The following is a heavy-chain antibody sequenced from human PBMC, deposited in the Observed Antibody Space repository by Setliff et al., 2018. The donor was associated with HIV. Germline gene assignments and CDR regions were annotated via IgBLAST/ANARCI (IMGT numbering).Heavy chain of an antibody. Sequence: ASVKVSCKASGYTFTEFYVHWVRQAPGEGLEWIGWIYPNTGGTNYAQKFQGRVTMTRDTSIRTAYMELRMLTSDDTAIYYCTRSTTADWGQGTMVTVSP. D-gene: IGHD4-17*01. V-gene: IGHV1-2*02. CDR2: IYPNTGGT. J-gene: IGHJ4*02. CDR1: GYTFTEFY. CDR3: TRSTTAD.